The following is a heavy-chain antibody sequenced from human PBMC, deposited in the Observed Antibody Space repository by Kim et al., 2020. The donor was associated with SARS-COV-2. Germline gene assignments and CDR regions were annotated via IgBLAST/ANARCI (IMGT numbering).Heavy chain of an antibody. CDR2: ISYDGSNK. J-gene: IGHJ6*02. V-gene: IGHV3-30*18. CDR1: GFTFSSYG. Sequence: GGSLRLSCAASGFTFSSYGMHWVRQAPGKGLEWVAVISYDGSNKYYADSVKGRFTISRDNSKNTLYLQMNILRAEDTAVYYCAKELEGSGSSYLGSLYYYYCYGMDVWGQGTTVTVSS. D-gene: IGHD3-10*01. CDR3: AKELEGSGSSYLGSLYYYYCYGMDV.